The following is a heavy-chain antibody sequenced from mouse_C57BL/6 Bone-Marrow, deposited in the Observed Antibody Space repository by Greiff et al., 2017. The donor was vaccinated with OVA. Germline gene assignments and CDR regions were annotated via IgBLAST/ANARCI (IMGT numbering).Heavy chain of an antibody. D-gene: IGHD2-3*01. CDR2: ISSGGSYT. Sequence: EVQGVESGGDLVKPGGSLKLSCAASGFTFSSYGMSWVRQTPDKRLEWVATISSGGSYTYYPDSVKGRFTISRDNAKTTLYLQMSSLKSEDTAMYYCARDGYYDYFDYWGQGTTLTVSS. J-gene: IGHJ2*01. V-gene: IGHV5-6*01. CDR1: GFTFSSYG. CDR3: ARDGYYDYFDY.